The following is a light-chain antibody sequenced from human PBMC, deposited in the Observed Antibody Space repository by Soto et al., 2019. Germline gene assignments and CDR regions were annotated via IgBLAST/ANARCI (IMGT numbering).Light chain of an antibody. CDR3: KQGSNWLAFT. CDR1: QSVSSY. V-gene: IGKV3-11*01. CDR2: DAS. J-gene: IGKJ4*01. Sequence: EIVLPQSPATLSLSPGERATLSCMASQSVSSYLAWYQQKPGQAPRLPIYDASNRATVIPARFSGSGSWTDFTLTMSSLEPEEFAVYDCKQGSNWLAFTFGGGTKVVIK.